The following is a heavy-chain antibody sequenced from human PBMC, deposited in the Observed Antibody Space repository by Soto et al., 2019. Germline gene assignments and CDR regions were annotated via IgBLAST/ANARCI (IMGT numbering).Heavy chain of an antibody. CDR2: TYYRSKWYN. CDR1: GDSVASNSAA. V-gene: IGHV6-1*01. CDR3: ARALQLAYGMDV. J-gene: IGHJ6*02. Sequence: SQTLSLTCAISGDSVASNSAAWNLIRQSPSRGLEWLGRTYYRSKWYNDYAVSVKSRITINPDTSKNQFSLQLNSVTPEDTAVYYCARALQLAYGMDVWGQGTTVTVSS. D-gene: IGHD6-6*01.